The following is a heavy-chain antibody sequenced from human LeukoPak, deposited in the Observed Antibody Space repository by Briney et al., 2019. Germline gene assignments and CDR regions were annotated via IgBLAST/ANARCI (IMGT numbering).Heavy chain of an antibody. CDR1: GFTFSSYA. CDR3: ARARILVRGAPRLNYGMDV. J-gene: IGHJ6*02. D-gene: IGHD3-10*01. Sequence: GGSLRLSCAASGFTFSSYAMHWVRQAPGKGLEWVAVISYDGSNKYYADSVKGRFTISRENAKNSLYLQMNSLRAGDTAVYYCARARILVRGAPRLNYGMDVWGQGTTVTVSS. CDR2: ISYDGSNK. V-gene: IGHV3-30*14.